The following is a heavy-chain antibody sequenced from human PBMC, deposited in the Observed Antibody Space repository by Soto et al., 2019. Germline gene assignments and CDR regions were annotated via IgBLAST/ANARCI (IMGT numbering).Heavy chain of an antibody. V-gene: IGHV6-1*01. CDR1: GDSVSSNSAA. CDR2: TYYRSKWYN. Sequence: SQTLSLTRAISGDSVSSNSAAWNWIRQSPSRGLEWLGRTYYRSKWYNDYAVSVKSRITINPDTSKNQFSLQLNSVTPEDTAVYYCARELTGVPGNYYYMDVWGKGTTVTVSS. J-gene: IGHJ6*03. D-gene: IGHD7-27*01. CDR3: ARELTGVPGNYYYMDV.